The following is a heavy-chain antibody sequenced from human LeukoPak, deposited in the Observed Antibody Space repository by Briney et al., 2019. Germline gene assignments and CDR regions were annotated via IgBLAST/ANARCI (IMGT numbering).Heavy chain of an antibody. D-gene: IGHD3-10*01. Sequence: GGSLRLSCAASGFTFSSYSLSWVRQAPGKGLEWVSYISSSSSTMYYADSVKGRFTISRDNAKNSLYLQMNSLRAEDTAVYYCARTSGNYQEYYFGYWGQGTLVTVSS. V-gene: IGHV3-48*01. CDR3: ARTSGNYQEYYFGY. CDR2: ISSSSSTM. J-gene: IGHJ4*02. CDR1: GFTFSSYS.